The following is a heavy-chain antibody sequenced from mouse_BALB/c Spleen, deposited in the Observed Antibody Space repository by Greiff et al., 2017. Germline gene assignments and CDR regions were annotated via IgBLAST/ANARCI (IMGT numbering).Heavy chain of an antibody. CDR1: GYSFTGYY. CDR3: ARSYGSSSAYFDY. V-gene: IGHV1-31*01. D-gene: IGHD1-1*01. CDR2: INPYNGAT. Sequence: EVKLMESGPELVKPGASVKISCKASGYSFTGYYMHWVKQSHVKSLEWIGRINPYNGATSYNQNFKDKASLTVDKSSSTAYMELHSLTSEDSAVYYCARSYGSSSAYFDYWGQGTTLTVSS. J-gene: IGHJ2*01.